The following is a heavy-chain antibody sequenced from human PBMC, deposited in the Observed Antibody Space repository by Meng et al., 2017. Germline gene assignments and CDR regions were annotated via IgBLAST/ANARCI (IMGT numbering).Heavy chain of an antibody. CDR2: IWYDGSNK. CDR1: GFTFSSYG. D-gene: IGHD6-19*01. J-gene: IGHJ4*02. CDR3: ARVVYSSGWSFDY. V-gene: IGHV3-33*01. Sequence: VQLGGAGGGVVQPGGSLRLSGAASGFTFSSYGMHWVRQAPGKGLEWVAVIWYDGSNKYYADSVKGRFTISRDNSKNTLYLQMNSLRAEDTAVYYCARVVYSSGWSFDYWGQGTLVTVSS.